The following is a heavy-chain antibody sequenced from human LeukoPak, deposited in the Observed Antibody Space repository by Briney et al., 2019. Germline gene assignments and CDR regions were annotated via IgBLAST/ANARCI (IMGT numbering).Heavy chain of an antibody. CDR2: INPNSGGT. V-gene: IGHV1-2*02. Sequence: GASVKVSCKASGYIFTDYYIHWVRQAPGQGLKWMGWINPNSGGTNYAQKFQGRVTMTRDTSISTAYMELGRLRSDDTAVYYCARGGIAAKYYYYYMDVWGKGTTVTVSS. CDR3: ARGGIAAKYYYYYMDV. CDR1: GYIFTDYY. D-gene: IGHD6-13*01. J-gene: IGHJ6*03.